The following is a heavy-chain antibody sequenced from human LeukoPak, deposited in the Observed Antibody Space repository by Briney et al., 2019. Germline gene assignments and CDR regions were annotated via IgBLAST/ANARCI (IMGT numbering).Heavy chain of an antibody. Sequence: PSETLSLTCTVSGGSIISSSDYYWGWIRQPPGKGLEWIGSIYYSGSTYYNPSLKSRVAISVDTSKNQFSLKLSSVTAADTAVYYCARAFPFDDYGDPDAFDIWGQGTMVTVSS. CDR2: IYYSGST. CDR3: ARAFPFDDYGDPDAFDI. J-gene: IGHJ3*02. D-gene: IGHD4-17*01. V-gene: IGHV4-39*07. CDR1: GGSIISSSDYY.